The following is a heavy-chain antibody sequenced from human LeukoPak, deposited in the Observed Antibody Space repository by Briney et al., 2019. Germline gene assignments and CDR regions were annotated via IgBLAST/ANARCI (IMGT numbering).Heavy chain of an antibody. CDR3: TRGGTGYDSDY. D-gene: IGHD5-12*01. V-gene: IGHV4-59*12. CDR1: DDSISDYY. CDR2: FHNSGTS. Sequence: SETLSLTCTVSDDSISDYYPGWIRQPPGKGLEWIGYFHNSGTSTYNPSLQNRVTISVDRSNNQFSLNLRSVTAADTAVYYCTRGGTGYDSDYWGQGTLVTVSS. J-gene: IGHJ4*02.